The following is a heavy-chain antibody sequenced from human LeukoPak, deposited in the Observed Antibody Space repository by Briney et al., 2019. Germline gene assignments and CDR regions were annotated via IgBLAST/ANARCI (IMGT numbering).Heavy chain of an antibody. V-gene: IGHV3-30*02. Sequence: GGSLRLSCAASGFTFSNHGIHWVRQAPGKGLEWVAFIRYDGSNKYYADSVKGRFTISRDNSKNTLYLQMNSLRAEDTAVYYCARDLQLPSPGWGQGTLVTVSS. D-gene: IGHD5-18*01. CDR3: ARDLQLPSPG. J-gene: IGHJ4*02. CDR1: GFTFSNHG. CDR2: IRYDGSNK.